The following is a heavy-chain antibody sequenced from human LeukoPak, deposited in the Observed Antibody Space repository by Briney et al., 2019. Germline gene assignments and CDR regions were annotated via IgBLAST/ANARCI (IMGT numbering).Heavy chain of an antibody. J-gene: IGHJ4*02. V-gene: IGHV3-23*01. D-gene: IGHD7-27*01. CDR3: AKGVTIYTNSGLGY. CDR2: ISASGGST. Sequence: GGSLRLSCAASGFTFSTYAMTWVRQAPGKGLEWVSGISASGGSTYYADSVKCRFTISRDNSKNTLYLQMSSLRAEDTAVYYCAKGVTIYTNSGLGYWGQGTLVTVSS. CDR1: GFTFSTYA.